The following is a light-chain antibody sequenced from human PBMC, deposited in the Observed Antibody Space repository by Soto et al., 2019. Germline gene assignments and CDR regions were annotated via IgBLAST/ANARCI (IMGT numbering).Light chain of an antibody. J-gene: IGLJ3*02. CDR2: EFS. CDR1: SSDIGAYNY. CDR3: SSYAGSNTWV. V-gene: IGLV2-8*01. Sequence: QSALTQPPSASGSPGQSVTISCTGTSSDIGAYNYVSWYQQHPGKAPKLMIYEFSKRPSGVPDRFSCSKSGNTASLTVSGLQAEDESDYYCSSYAGSNTWVFGGGTKVTVL.